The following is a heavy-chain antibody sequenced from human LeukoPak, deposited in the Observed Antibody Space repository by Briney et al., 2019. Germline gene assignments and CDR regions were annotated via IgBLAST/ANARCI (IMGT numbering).Heavy chain of an antibody. CDR3: ARVLPAGNCFDD. D-gene: IGHD4-23*01. CDR1: GSCVTSNY. V-gene: IGHV3-53*01. J-gene: IGHJ4*02. CDR2: FSSGGST. Sequence: EAPLRLCCAASGSCVTSNYMRWGHLAGRKLLEWVSVFSSGGSTYYADSVKGRFTISTDNSKNTLYLQMNSLRAEDTAVYYCARVLPAGNCFDDWGQGILVTVSS.